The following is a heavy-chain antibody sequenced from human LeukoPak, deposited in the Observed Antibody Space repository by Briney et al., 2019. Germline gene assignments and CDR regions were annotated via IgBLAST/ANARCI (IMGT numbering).Heavy chain of an antibody. CDR2: IIGSSGST. CDR3: AKGAYDYVEIAYFDY. V-gene: IGHV3-23*01. D-gene: IGHD5-12*01. J-gene: IGHJ4*02. CDR1: GFSFKNYA. Sequence: GGSLRLSCVASGFSFKNYAMNWVRQAPGKGLEWVSLIIGSSGSTFYADSVKGRFTISRDKSKNTLYLQMNSLRAEDTAVYYCAKGAYDYVEIAYFDYWGQGSLVTVSS.